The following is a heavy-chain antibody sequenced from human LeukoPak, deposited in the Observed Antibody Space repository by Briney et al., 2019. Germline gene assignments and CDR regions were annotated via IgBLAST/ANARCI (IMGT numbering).Heavy chain of an antibody. CDR2: IRSKAYGGTT. D-gene: IGHD5/OR15-5a*01. CDR3: TRVEGRLHIHNFDY. CDR1: GFTFGDYA. Sequence: GGSLRLSCTASGFTFGDYAMSWVRQAPGKGLEWVGFIRSKAYGGTTEYAASVKGRFTISRDDSKSIAYLQMNSLKTEATAVYYCTRVEGRLHIHNFDYWGQGTLVTVSS. J-gene: IGHJ4*02. V-gene: IGHV3-49*04.